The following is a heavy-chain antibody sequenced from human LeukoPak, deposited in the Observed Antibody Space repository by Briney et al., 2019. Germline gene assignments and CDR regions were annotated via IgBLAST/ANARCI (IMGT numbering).Heavy chain of an antibody. CDR3: ARDKSVVAADYYFDY. V-gene: IGHV3-30-3*01. CDR2: ISYDGNNK. Sequence: GGSLRLSCAASGFTFRTYPMHWVRQAPGKGLEWVAVISYDGNNKYYADSVKGRLTISRDNSKNTLYLQMNSLRAEDTAMYYCARDKSVVAADYYFDYWGQGTLVTVSS. CDR1: GFTFRTYP. D-gene: IGHD2-15*01. J-gene: IGHJ4*02.